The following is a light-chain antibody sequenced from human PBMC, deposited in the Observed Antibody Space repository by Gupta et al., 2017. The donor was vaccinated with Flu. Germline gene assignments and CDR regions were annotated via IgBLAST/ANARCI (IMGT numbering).Light chain of an antibody. CDR2: AAS. CDR1: PSVSDV. V-gene: IGKV1-39*01. Sequence: PSSLSASVGDRVTITCRASPSVSDVLHWYQQKPGKAPKLLICAASTLQGGVPSRFSGSGSGTDFTLTINSLQPADFATYYCQQGYSTPHTFGRGTXVEIK. CDR3: QQGYSTPHT. J-gene: IGKJ4*02.